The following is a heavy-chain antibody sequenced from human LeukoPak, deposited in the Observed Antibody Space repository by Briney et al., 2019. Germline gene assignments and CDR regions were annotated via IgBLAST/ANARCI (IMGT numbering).Heavy chain of an antibody. J-gene: IGHJ4*02. CDR1: GFTFSYAW. Sequence: GGALRLSCAGSGFTFSYAWMSWVRQAPGKGLEWVGRIKSKGSGDTTDYAPPVKGRFTISRYDSKNTLYLQMNNLEPEDTAVYYFTKYSGTYSFDYWGQGALVTVSS. CDR2: IKSKGSGDTT. D-gene: IGHD1-26*01. CDR3: TKYSGTYSFDY. V-gene: IGHV3-15*01.